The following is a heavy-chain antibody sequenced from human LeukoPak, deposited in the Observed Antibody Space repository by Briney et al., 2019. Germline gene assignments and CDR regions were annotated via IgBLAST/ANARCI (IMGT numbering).Heavy chain of an antibody. J-gene: IGHJ3*01. CDR1: GSTFSSYT. CDR3: AKLDQYGSGSPYPNGVFDV. CDR2: IGSSINFM. D-gene: IGHD3-10*01. V-gene: IGHV3-21*01. Sequence: PGGSLTLSCAASGSTFSSYTLNWLHQAPGKGLEGVSSIGSSINFMYAADSRKARFTISRETAKTSMYLQMNSLRAEDTAVSYCAKLDQYGSGSPYPNGVFDVWGQGTMVTVSS.